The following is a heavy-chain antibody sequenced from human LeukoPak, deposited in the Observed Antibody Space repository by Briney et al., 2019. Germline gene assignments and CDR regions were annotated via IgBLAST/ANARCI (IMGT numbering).Heavy chain of an antibody. CDR2: ISASGDAT. J-gene: IGHJ6*02. D-gene: IGHD3-22*01. CDR1: GFTFSAHS. V-gene: IGHV3-23*01. Sequence: PGGSLRLSCAASGFTFSAHSMTWVRQAPGKGLEWVSGISASGDATFYADSVKGRFTISRDNSKNTLYLQMNSLRAEDTAVYYCARDNDYYDSSGYYANGMDVWGQGTTVTVSS. CDR3: ARDNDYYDSSGYYANGMDV.